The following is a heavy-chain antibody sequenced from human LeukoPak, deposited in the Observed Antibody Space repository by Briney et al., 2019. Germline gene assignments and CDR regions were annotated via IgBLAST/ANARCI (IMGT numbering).Heavy chain of an antibody. CDR1: GGTFSSYA. Sequence: GSSVKVSCKASGGTFSSYAISWVRQAPGQGLEWMGGIIPIFGTANYAQKFQGRVTITADESTSTAYMELSSLRSEDTAVYYCARGPGSDIVVAQNYYGMDVWGQGTTVTVSS. D-gene: IGHD2-2*01. CDR2: IIPIFGTA. CDR3: ARGPGSDIVVAQNYYGMDV. J-gene: IGHJ6*02. V-gene: IGHV1-69*01.